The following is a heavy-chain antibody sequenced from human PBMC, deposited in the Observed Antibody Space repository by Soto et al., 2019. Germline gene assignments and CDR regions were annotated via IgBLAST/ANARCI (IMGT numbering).Heavy chain of an antibody. CDR1: GYTFTNFA. Sequence: ASVKVSCKASGYTFTNFAMHWVRQAPGQRLEWMGWINAGNGNTKYSQKFQGRVTITRDTSASTAYMELSSQRSEDTAVYYCARGLPLAADYWGQGTLVTVSS. J-gene: IGHJ4*02. V-gene: IGHV1-3*01. CDR2: INAGNGNT. CDR3: ARGLPLAADY.